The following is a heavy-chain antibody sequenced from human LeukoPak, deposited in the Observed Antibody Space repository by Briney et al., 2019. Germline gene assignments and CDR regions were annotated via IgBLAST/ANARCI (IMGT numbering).Heavy chain of an antibody. J-gene: IGHJ6*02. Sequence: GGSLRLSCAASGFTFDDYGMSWVRQAPGKGLEWVSAISGSGGSTYYADSVKGRFTISRDNSKNTLYLQMNSLRAEDTAVYYCARAKITMIVVVMGPIGMDVWGQGTTVTVSS. D-gene: IGHD3-22*01. CDR1: GFTFDDYG. CDR3: ARAKITMIVVVMGPIGMDV. V-gene: IGHV3-23*01. CDR2: ISGSGGST.